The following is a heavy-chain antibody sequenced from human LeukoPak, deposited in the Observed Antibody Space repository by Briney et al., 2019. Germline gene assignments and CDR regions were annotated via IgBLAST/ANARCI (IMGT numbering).Heavy chain of an antibody. CDR1: GFTVSSNY. J-gene: IGHJ4*02. Sequence: GGSLRLSCAASGFTVSSNYMSWVRQAPGKGLEWVSVIYSGGSTYYADSVEGRFTISRDNSKNTLYLQMNSLRAEDTAVYYCARPHYYDSSVVDYWGQGTLVTVSS. CDR3: ARPHYYDSSVVDY. V-gene: IGHV3-53*01. D-gene: IGHD3-22*01. CDR2: IYSGGST.